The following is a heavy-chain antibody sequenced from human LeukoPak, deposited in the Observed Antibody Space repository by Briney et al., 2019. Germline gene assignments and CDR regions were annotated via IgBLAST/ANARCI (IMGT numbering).Heavy chain of an antibody. CDR1: GFTFSSYW. Sequence: TGGSLRLSCAASGFTFSSYWMSWVRQAPGKGLEWVANIKKDGSEKYYVDSVKGRFTISRDNAKNSLYLQMNSLRAEDTAVYYCARESCSGGSCYSGLVAFDIWGQGTMVTVSS. J-gene: IGHJ3*02. D-gene: IGHD2-15*01. V-gene: IGHV3-7*01. CDR3: ARESCSGGSCYSGLVAFDI. CDR2: IKKDGSEK.